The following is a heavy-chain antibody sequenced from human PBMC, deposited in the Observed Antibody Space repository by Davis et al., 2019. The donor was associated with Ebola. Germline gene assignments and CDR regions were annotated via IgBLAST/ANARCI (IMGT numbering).Heavy chain of an antibody. CDR3: ARGSSITMVQGVIPSDY. CDR1: GFTFSSYG. CDR2: ISYDGSNK. D-gene: IGHD3-10*01. Sequence: GGSLRLSCAASGFTFSSYGMHWVRQAPGKGLEWVAVISYDGSNKYYADSVKGRFTISRDNSKNTLYLQMNSLRAEDTAVYYCARGSSITMVQGVIPSDYWGQGTLVTVSS. V-gene: IGHV3-30*03. J-gene: IGHJ4*02.